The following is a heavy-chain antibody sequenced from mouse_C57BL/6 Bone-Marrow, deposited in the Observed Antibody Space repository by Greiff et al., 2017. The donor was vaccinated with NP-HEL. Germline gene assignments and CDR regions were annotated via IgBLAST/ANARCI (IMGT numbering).Heavy chain of an antibody. V-gene: IGHV1-62-2*01. D-gene: IGHD1-1*01. CDR2: FYPGSGSI. Sequence: QVQLQQSGAELVKPGASVKLSCKASGYTFTEYTIHWVKQRSGQGLEWIGWFYPGSGSIKYNEKFKDKATLTADKASSTVYMELSRLTSEDSAVDFCARHVPYYYGSSNWYFDVWGTGTTVTVSS. J-gene: IGHJ1*03. CDR3: ARHVPYYYGSSNWYFDV. CDR1: GYTFTEYT.